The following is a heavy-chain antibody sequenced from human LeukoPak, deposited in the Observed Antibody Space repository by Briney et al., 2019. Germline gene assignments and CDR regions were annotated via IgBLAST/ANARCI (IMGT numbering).Heavy chain of an antibody. J-gene: IGHJ4*02. CDR2: VNHSGST. D-gene: IGHD1-14*01. CDR1: GGSFSGYY. Sequence: SETLSLTCAVYGGSFSGYYWSWIRQPPGKGLEWIGEVNHSGSTNYNPSLKSRVTISVDTSKNQFSLKLSSVTAADTAVYYCARFCATHNHDYWGQGTLVTVSS. CDR3: ARFCATHNHDY. V-gene: IGHV4-34*01.